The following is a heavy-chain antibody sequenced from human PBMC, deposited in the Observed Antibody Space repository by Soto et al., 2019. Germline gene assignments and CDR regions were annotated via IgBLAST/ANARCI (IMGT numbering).Heavy chain of an antibody. CDR1: GSTFSSYA. D-gene: IGHD5-18*01. Sequence: QVQLVQSGAEVKKPGSSVKVSCKASGSTFSSYAISWVRQAPGQGLEWMGGIIPIFGTANYAQKFQGRVTITADESTSTAYMELSSLRSEDTAVYYCAKNTRGYSYGLLWFDPWGQGTLVTVSS. V-gene: IGHV1-69*12. CDR3: AKNTRGYSYGLLWFDP. J-gene: IGHJ5*02. CDR2: IIPIFGTA.